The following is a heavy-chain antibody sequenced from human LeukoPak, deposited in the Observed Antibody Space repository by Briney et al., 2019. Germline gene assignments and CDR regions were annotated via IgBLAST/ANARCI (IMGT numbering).Heavy chain of an antibody. V-gene: IGHV3-30-3*01. CDR3: ARSSRAAAGTSDYYYYGMDV. CDR2: ISYDGSNK. D-gene: IGHD6-13*01. CDR1: GFTFSSYA. Sequence: PGRSLRLSCAASGFTFSSYAMHWVRQAPGKGLEWVAVISYDGSNKYYADSVKGRFTISRDNSKNTLYPQMNSLRTEDTAVYYCARSSRAAAGTSDYYYYGMDVWGQGTTVTVSS. J-gene: IGHJ6*02.